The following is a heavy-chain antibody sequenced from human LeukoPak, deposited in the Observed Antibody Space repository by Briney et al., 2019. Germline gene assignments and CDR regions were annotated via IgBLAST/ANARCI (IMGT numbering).Heavy chain of an antibody. CDR1: GGSISSYY. V-gene: IGHV4-4*07. CDR3: AKDNSDILTGYYRAFDY. D-gene: IGHD3-9*01. CDR2: IYTSGST. J-gene: IGHJ4*02. Sequence: SETLSLTCTVSGGSISSYYWSWIRQPAGKGLEWIGRIYTSGSTNYNPSLKSRVTMSVDTSKNQFSLKLSSVTAADTAVYCCAKDNSDILTGYYRAFDYWGQGTLVTVSS.